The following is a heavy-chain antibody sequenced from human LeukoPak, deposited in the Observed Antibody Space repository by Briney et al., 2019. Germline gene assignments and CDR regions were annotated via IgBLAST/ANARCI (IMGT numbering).Heavy chain of an antibody. Sequence: GGSLRLSCSASGFSFSDYDMNWVRQAPGKGLGWVSAISGRSSHVYYGESVKGRFTISRDNAKNSLYLQLDSLGVEDTAVYYCGRAFPPLRTSSAGDLWGQETLVTVSS. J-gene: IGHJ1*01. CDR2: ISGRSSHV. CDR3: GRAFPPLRTSSAGDL. V-gene: IGHV3-21*01. CDR1: GFSFSDYD. D-gene: IGHD3-16*01.